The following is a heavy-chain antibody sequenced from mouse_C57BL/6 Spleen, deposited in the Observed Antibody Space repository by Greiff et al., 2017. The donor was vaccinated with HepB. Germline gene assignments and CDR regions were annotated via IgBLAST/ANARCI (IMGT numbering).Heavy chain of an antibody. CDR3: ARGGYGSSSRRGYYAMDY. Sequence: DVKLVESGGGLVKPGGSLKLSCAASGFTFSSYAMSWVRQTPEKRLEWVATISDGGSYTYYPDNVKGRFTISRDNAKNNLYLQMSHLKSEDTAMYYCARGGYGSSSRRGYYAMDYWGQGTSVTVSS. CDR2: ISDGGSYT. D-gene: IGHD1-1*01. J-gene: IGHJ4*01. CDR1: GFTFSSYA. V-gene: IGHV5-4*03.